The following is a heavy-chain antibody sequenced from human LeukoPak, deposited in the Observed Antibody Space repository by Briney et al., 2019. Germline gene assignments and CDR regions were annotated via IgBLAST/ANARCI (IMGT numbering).Heavy chain of an antibody. J-gene: IGHJ5*02. CDR3: ARDLPMVRGVIMNRPYNWFDP. CDR2: IYYSGST. D-gene: IGHD3-10*01. V-gene: IGHV4-34*01. Sequence: PSETLSLTCAVYGGSFSGYYWSWIRQPPGKGLEWIGSIYYSGSTYYNPSLKSRVTISVDTSKNQFSLKLSSVTAADTAVYYCARDLPMVRGVIMNRPYNWFDPWGQGTLVTVSS. CDR1: GGSFSGYY.